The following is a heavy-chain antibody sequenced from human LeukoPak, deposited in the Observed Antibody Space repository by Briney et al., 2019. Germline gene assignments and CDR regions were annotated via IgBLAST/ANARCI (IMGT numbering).Heavy chain of an antibody. CDR1: GGSTSRYY. J-gene: IGHJ4*02. CDR3: ARLPGIAAV. D-gene: IGHD6-13*01. CDR2: IYYSGST. Sequence: SETLSLTCTVSGGSTSRYYWSWIRQPPGKRLEWLGYIYYSGSTTYNPSLKSRLTVSVDTSKNQISLKLISLTAADAAVYYCARLPGIAAVWGQGTLVTVSS. V-gene: IGHV4-59*08.